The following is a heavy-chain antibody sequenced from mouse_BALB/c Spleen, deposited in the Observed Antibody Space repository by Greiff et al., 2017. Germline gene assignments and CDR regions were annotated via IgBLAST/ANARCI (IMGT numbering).Heavy chain of an antibody. CDR3: ARDYYGYVDAMDY. CDR2: IWAGGST. D-gene: IGHD1-2*01. CDR1: GFSLTSYG. V-gene: IGHV2-9*02. J-gene: IGHJ4*01. Sequence: VQLQESGPGLVAPSQSLSITCTVSGFSLTSYGVHWVRQPPGKGLEWLGVIWAGGSTNYNSALMSRLSISKDNSKSQVFLKMNSLQTDDTAMYYCARDYYGYVDAMDYWGQGTSVTVSS.